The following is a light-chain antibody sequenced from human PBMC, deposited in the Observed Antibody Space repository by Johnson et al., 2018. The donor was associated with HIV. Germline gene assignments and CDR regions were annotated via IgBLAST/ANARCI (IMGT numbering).Light chain of an antibody. CDR3: GTLDTSLGAQYV. V-gene: IGLV1-51*01. Sequence: QSVLTQPPSVSAAPGQKVTISCSGSSSNIGNNYVSWYQHLPGTAPKLLIYYNNKRPSGIPDRFSGSKSGTSATLDITGLQTGDEADYYCGTLDTSLGAQYVFGSGTKVTVL. CDR1: SSNIGNNY. CDR2: YNN. J-gene: IGLJ1*01.